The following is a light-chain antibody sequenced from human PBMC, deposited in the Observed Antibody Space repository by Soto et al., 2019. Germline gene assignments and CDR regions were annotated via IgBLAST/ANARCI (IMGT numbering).Light chain of an antibody. CDR2: EAS. CDR3: QQHINWPLT. CDR1: QTVSSS. V-gene: IGKV3-11*01. Sequence: EIMLTQSPATLSLSPGERATLSCGASQTVSSSLAWYQQKPGQAPRLLIYEASNRATGIPARFSGGGSGADFTLTISSLEPEDFALYYCQQHINWPLTFGGGTKVDI. J-gene: IGKJ4*01.